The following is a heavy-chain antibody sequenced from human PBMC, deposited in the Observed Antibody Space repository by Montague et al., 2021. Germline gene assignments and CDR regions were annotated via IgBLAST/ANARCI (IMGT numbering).Heavy chain of an antibody. CDR1: TSTFRTYV. J-gene: IGHJ4*02. CDR2: IGGSGDDT. Sequence: GSLRLSCAVSTSTFRTYVMSWVRQAPGTGLEWLSSIGGSGDDTHYADSVKGRFTISRDISRKTLYLQMDSLTAEDTAVYFCATRGTIVRGVISPQYFDYWGQGTQVTVSS. V-gene: IGHV3-23*01. CDR3: ATRGTIVRGVISPQYFDY. D-gene: IGHD3-10*01.